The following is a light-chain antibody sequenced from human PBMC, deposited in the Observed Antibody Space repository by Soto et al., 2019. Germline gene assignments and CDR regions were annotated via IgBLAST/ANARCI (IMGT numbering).Light chain of an antibody. V-gene: IGKV1-39*01. CDR3: QQSYTTPT. J-gene: IGKJ1*01. Sequence: DIPMTQSPSSLSASVGDRVTITCRASQNIEMYLNWYQQKPGKAPNLLIYATSKLHNGVPSRFSGGGSGTDFTLTISSLQPEDFATFFCQQSYTTPTFGQGTKVEVK. CDR2: ATS. CDR1: QNIEMY.